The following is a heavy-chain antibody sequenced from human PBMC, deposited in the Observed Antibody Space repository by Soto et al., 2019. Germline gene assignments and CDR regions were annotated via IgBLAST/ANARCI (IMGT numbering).Heavy chain of an antibody. Sequence: SETLSLTCAVYGGSFSGYYWSWIRQPPGKGLEWIGEINHSGSTNYNPSLKSRVTISVDTSKNQFSLKLSSVTAADTAVYYCASSPILHDYGDYVSDYWGQGTLVTVS. CDR1: GGSFSGYY. CDR2: INHSGST. J-gene: IGHJ4*02. V-gene: IGHV4-34*01. CDR3: ASSPILHDYGDYVSDY. D-gene: IGHD4-17*01.